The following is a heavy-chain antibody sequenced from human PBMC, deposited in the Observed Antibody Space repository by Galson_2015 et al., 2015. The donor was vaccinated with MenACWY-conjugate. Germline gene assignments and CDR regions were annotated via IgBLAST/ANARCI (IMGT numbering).Heavy chain of an antibody. Sequence: ETLSLTCTVSGGSVYSPDYWRAWIRQPPGKGVGGIGYVYYTGNTYSNPSLQRRITLSIDTAQNQFSLNLSSVTAADTAVYYCARPRPYVSGSNRVVMDVWGKGTTVTVSS. V-gene: IGHV4-39*01. D-gene: IGHD3-16*02. CDR3: ARPRPYVSGSNRVVMDV. J-gene: IGHJ6*04. CDR1: GGSVYSPDYW. CDR2: VYYTGNT.